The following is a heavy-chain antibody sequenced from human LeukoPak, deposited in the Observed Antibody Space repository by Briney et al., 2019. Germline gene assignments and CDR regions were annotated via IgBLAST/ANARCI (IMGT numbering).Heavy chain of an antibody. J-gene: IGHJ4*02. V-gene: IGHV5-51*01. D-gene: IGHD3-9*01. Sequence: GESLKISCKGTAYRFTSYWIAWVRQMPGKGLEWMGTIYPGDSDTRYSPSFQGQVTMSADKSISTAYLRWSSLKASDTAMYYCARGTISGGFAYWGQGTLVTVSS. CDR3: ARGTISGGFAY. CDR1: AYRFTSYW. CDR2: IYPGDSDT.